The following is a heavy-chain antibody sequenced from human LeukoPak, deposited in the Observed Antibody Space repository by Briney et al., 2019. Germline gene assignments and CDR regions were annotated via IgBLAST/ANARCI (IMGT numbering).Heavy chain of an antibody. CDR3: TRDRRFGVVRIWYYMDV. D-gene: IGHD3-3*01. J-gene: IGHJ6*03. V-gene: IGHV3-49*04. CDR2: IRSKAYGGTT. Sequence: GRSLRISCTASGFNSGDYALSWVRQAPGKGLEWVGFIRSKAYGGTTEYAASVKGRFTISRDDSKTIAYLQMNSLKTEDTAVYYCTRDRRFGVVRIWYYMDVWGNGTTVTVSS. CDR1: GFNSGDYA.